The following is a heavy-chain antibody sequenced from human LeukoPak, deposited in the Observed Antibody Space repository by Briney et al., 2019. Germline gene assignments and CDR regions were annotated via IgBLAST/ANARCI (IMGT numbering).Heavy chain of an antibody. V-gene: IGHV3-21*01. CDR1: GFTFSSYS. J-gene: IGHJ3*02. Sequence: GGSLRLSCAASGFTFSSYSMNWVRQAPGKGLEWVSSISSSSSYIYYADSVKGRFTISRDNAKNSLYLQMNSLRAEDTAVYYCTRRYNYDSSGYYYVRDAFDIWGQGTMVTVSS. CDR2: ISSSSSYI. D-gene: IGHD3-22*01. CDR3: TRRYNYDSSGYYYVRDAFDI.